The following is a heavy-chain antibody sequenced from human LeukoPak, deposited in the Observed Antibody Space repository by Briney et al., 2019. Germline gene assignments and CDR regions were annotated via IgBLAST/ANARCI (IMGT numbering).Heavy chain of an antibody. CDR2: INHSGST. CDR1: GGSYSGYY. V-gene: IGHV4-34*01. CDR3: ASESGCSGGSCYSGHYFDY. D-gene: IGHD2-15*01. J-gene: IGHJ4*02. Sequence: KPSETLSLTCAVYGGSYSGYYWSWIRQPPGKGLEWIGEINHSGSTNYNPSLKSRVTISVDTSKNQFSLKLSSVTAADTAVYYCASESGCSGGSCYSGHYFDYWGQGTLVTVSS.